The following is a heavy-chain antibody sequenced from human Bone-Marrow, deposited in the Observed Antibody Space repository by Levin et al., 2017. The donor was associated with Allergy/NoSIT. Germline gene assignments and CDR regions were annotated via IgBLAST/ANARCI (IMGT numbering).Heavy chain of an antibody. Sequence: TSQTLSLTCTVSGGSISSGGYYWSWIRQHPGKGLEWIGYIYYSGSTYYNPSLKSRVTISVDTSKNQFSLKLSSVTAADTAVYYCASWTTVTRIAEYFQHWGQGTLVTVSS. CDR1: GGSISSGGYY. J-gene: IGHJ1*01. V-gene: IGHV4-31*03. D-gene: IGHD4-17*01. CDR2: IYYSGST. CDR3: ASWTTVTRIAEYFQH.